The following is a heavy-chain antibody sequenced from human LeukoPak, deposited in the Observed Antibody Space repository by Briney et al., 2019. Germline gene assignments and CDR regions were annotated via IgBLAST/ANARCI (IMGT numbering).Heavy chain of an antibody. CDR3: AREGLTGYYKY. J-gene: IGHJ4*02. V-gene: IGHV3-30*04. D-gene: IGHD3-9*01. CDR2: ISYDGSNK. CDR1: GFTFSSYA. Sequence: GGSLRLSCAASGFTFSSYAMHWVRQAPGRGLEWVAVISYDGSNKYYADSAKGRFTISRDNSKNTLYLQMNSLRAEDTAVYYCAREGLTGYYKYWGQGTLVTVSS.